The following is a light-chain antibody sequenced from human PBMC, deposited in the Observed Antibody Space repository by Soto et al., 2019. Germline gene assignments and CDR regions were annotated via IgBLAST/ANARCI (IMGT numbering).Light chain of an antibody. V-gene: IGKV3-15*01. CDR3: QQYNRWPPLT. J-gene: IGKJ4*01. CDR2: GAS. Sequence: EIVMTQSPATLSVSPGERAILSCRASQSVSSNLAWYQQKPGQAPRLLIHGASNRATGIPARFSGSGSGTEFTLTISSLELEDFAVYYCQQYNRWPPLTFGGGTKVEIK. CDR1: QSVSSN.